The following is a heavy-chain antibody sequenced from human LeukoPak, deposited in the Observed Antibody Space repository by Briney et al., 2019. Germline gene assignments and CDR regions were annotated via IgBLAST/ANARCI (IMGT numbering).Heavy chain of an antibody. CDR1: GFTFSSYA. J-gene: IGHJ3*02. CDR3: AKDGPCSSTSCYGRSGAFDI. V-gene: IGHV3-23*01. D-gene: IGHD2-2*01. CDR2: ISGSGGST. Sequence: GGSLRLSCAASGFTFSSYAMSWVRQAPGKGLERVSAISGSGGSTYYADSVKGRFTISRDNSKNTLYLQMNSLRAEDTAVYYCAKDGPCSSTSCYGRSGAFDIWGQGTMVTVSS.